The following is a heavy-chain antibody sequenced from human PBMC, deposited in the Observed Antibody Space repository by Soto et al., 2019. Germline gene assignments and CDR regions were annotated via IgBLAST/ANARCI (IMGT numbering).Heavy chain of an antibody. J-gene: IGHJ4*02. CDR1: GGSFSSSNW. D-gene: IGHD6-19*01. CDR3: ASVAVAGTRFDY. CDR2: IYHSGST. V-gene: IGHV4-4*02. Sequence: QVQLQESGPGLVKPSGTLSLTCAVSGGSFSSSNWWSWVRQPPGKGLGWMGEIYHSGSTNYNPSLKSRVTISVDKSKNHCSLKLSSVTAADSAVYYWASVAVAGTRFDYWGQGTLVTVSS.